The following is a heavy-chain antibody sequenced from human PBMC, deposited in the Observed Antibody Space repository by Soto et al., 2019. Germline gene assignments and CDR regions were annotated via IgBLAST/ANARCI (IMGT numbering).Heavy chain of an antibody. D-gene: IGHD6-19*01. CDR1: GFTFDDYA. Sequence: PGGSLRLSCAASGFTFDDYAMHWVRQAPGKGLEWVSLISWDGGSTYYADSVKGRFTISRDNSKNSLYLQMNSLRAEDTALYYCAKAHLYAVAGSYLDYWGQGTLVTVSS. J-gene: IGHJ4*02. CDR3: AKAHLYAVAGSYLDY. CDR2: ISWDGGST. V-gene: IGHV3-43D*04.